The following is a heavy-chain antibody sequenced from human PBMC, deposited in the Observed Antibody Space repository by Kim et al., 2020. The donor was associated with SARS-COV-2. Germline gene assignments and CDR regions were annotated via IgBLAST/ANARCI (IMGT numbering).Heavy chain of an antibody. CDR3: ARVVAGNFDY. V-gene: IGHV1-46*01. J-gene: IGHJ4*02. Sequence: SRSYAQKVQGRVTMNRDTSTSTVYMELSSLRSEDTAVYYCARVVAGNFDYWGQGTLVTVSS. CDR2: SR. D-gene: IGHD6-19*01.